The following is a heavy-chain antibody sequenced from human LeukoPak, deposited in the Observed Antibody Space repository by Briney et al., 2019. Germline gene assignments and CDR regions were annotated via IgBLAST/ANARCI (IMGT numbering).Heavy chain of an antibody. CDR2: IIPILGIA. CDR3: ARDHGIIGGFYYYYGMDV. D-gene: IGHD2/OR15-2a*01. J-gene: IGHJ6*02. V-gene: IGHV1-69*04. Sequence: SVTVSCKASGGTFISYAISWVRQAPGQGREWMGRIIPILGIANYAQKFQGRVTITADKSTSTAYMELSSLRSEDTAVYYCARDHGIIGGFYYYYGMDVWGQGTTVTVSS. CDR1: GGTFISYA.